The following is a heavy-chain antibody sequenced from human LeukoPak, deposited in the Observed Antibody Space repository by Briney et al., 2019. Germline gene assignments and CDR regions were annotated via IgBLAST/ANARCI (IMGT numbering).Heavy chain of an antibody. Sequence: GGSLRLSCAASGFTFSSYGMHWVRQAPGKGLEWVAVISYDGSTKYYADSVKGRFTISRDNSKNTLYLQMNSLRAEDTAVYYCAKDAGYCTNGVCYTPFDYWGQGTLVTVSS. CDR1: GFTFSSYG. CDR3: AKDAGYCTNGVCYTPFDY. V-gene: IGHV3-30*18. D-gene: IGHD2-8*01. CDR2: ISYDGSTK. J-gene: IGHJ4*02.